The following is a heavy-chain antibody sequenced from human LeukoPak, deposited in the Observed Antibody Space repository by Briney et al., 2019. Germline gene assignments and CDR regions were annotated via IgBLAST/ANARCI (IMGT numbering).Heavy chain of an antibody. Sequence: PSETLSLTCTVSGGSISSSSYYWGWIRQPPGKGLEWIGSIYYSGSTYYNPSLKSRVTISVDTSKNQFSLKLSSVTAADTAVYYCARGGGGWYQDSWGQGTLVTVSS. D-gene: IGHD6-19*01. CDR2: IYYSGST. V-gene: IGHV4-39*01. J-gene: IGHJ4*02. CDR1: GGSISSSSYY. CDR3: ARGGGGWYQDS.